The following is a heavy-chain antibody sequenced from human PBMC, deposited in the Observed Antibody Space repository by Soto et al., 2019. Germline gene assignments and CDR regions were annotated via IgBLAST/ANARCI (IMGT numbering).Heavy chain of an antibody. Sequence: PGGSLRLSCAASGFTFSSYGMHWVRQAPSKGLEWVAVISYDGSNKYYADSVKGRFTISRVNSKNTLYLQMNSLRAEDTAVYYCAKVGAVAGDAFDIWGQGTMVTVSS. CDR3: AKVGAVAGDAFDI. CDR1: GFTFSSYG. V-gene: IGHV3-30*18. D-gene: IGHD6-19*01. J-gene: IGHJ3*02. CDR2: ISYDGSNK.